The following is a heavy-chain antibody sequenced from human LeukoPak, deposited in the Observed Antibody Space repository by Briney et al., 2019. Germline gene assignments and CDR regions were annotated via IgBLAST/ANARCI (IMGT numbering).Heavy chain of an antibody. CDR3: AKVTTGYYYYYMDV. CDR1: RITFSNSA. V-gene: IGHV3-23*01. CDR2: ISGSGIST. J-gene: IGHJ6*03. D-gene: IGHD4-17*01. Sequence: GGSLRLSCAASRITFSNSAMSWVRQAPGKGLEWVSGISGSGISTFYADSVKGRFTISRDKSKNTLYLQMNSLRAEDTAVYYCAKVTTGYYYYYMDVWGKGTTVTVSS.